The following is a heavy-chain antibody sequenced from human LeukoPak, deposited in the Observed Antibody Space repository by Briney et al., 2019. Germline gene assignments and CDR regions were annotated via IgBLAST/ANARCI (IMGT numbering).Heavy chain of an antibody. V-gene: IGHV1-18*04. J-gene: IGHJ4*02. Sequence: EASVKVSCKASGYTFTSYGISWVRQAPGQGLEWMGWISAYNGNTNYAQKLQGRVTMTTDTSTSTAYMELRSLRSDDTAVYYCARVGVGGTTGTLNDYWGQGTLVTVSS. CDR1: GYTFTSYG. CDR2: ISAYNGNT. D-gene: IGHD1-1*01. CDR3: ARVGVGGTTGTLNDY.